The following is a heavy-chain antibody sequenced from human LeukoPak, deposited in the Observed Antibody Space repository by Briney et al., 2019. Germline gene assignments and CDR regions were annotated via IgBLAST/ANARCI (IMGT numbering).Heavy chain of an antibody. Sequence: GGSLRLSRAASGFTFSRCAMSRVRQAPGKGLEWVSGISGSSGSTYYADSVKGRFTISRDNSKNTLYLQMNSLRAEDTAVYYCAKDPKTTVTTGGLFDYWGQGTLATVSS. CDR3: AKDPKTTVTTGGLFDY. CDR1: GFTFSRCA. J-gene: IGHJ4*02. D-gene: IGHD4-17*01. CDR2: ISGSSGST. V-gene: IGHV3-23*01.